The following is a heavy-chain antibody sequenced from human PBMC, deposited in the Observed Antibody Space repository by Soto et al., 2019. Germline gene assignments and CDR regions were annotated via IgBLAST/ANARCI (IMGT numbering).Heavy chain of an antibody. Sequence: QVQLQESGPGLVKPSQTLSLTCSVSGGSISSGGYYWSWTRQHPGKGLEWIGFIYYGGSTFFNPSLKSRVSISVDTSENQFSLTLSSVTAADTAIYYCARYSTNRAAFDIWGQGTMVTVSS. D-gene: IGHD1-26*01. J-gene: IGHJ3*02. CDR1: GGSISSGGYY. CDR2: IYYGGST. V-gene: IGHV4-31*03. CDR3: ARYSTNRAAFDI.